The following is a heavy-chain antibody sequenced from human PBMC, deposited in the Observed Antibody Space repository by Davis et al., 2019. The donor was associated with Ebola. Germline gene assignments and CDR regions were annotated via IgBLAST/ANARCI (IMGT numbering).Heavy chain of an antibody. CDR1: GGSISSSSYY. CDR2: MYYSGST. CDR3: AGNYYGSGSYSWFDP. Sequence: SETLSLTCTVSGGSISSSSYYWGWIRHPPGKGLEWIGSMYYSGSTYYNPSLKSRVTISVDTSKNQFSLKLSSLTAADTAVYYCAGNYYGSGSYSWFDPWCQGTLVTVSS. D-gene: IGHD3-10*01. V-gene: IGHV4-39*01. J-gene: IGHJ5*02.